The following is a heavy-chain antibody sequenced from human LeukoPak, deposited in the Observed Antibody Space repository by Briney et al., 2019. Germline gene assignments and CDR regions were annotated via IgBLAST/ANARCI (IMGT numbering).Heavy chain of an antibody. J-gene: IGHJ6*03. CDR3: ARGYSSSWYIDYYYMDV. CDR1: GYTFTGYY. V-gene: IGHV1-2*02. CDR2: INPNSGGT. D-gene: IGHD6-13*01. Sequence: ASVKVSCKASGYTFTGYYMHWVRQAPGQGLEWMGWINPNSGGTNYAQKFQGRVTMTRDTSISTAYMELSRLRSDDTAVYYCARGYSSSWYIDYYYMDVWGKGTTVTISS.